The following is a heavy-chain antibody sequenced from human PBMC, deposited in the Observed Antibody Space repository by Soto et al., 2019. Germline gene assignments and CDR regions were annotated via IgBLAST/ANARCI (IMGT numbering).Heavy chain of an antibody. CDR3: ARHGGYCSGGSCQTYHPFDY. V-gene: IGHV4-59*08. CDR1: GGSISSYY. Sequence: SETLSLTCTVSGGSISSYYWSWIRQPPGKGLEWIGYIYYSGSTNYNPSLKSRVTISVDTSKNQFSLKLSSVTAADTAVYYCARHGGYCSGGSCQTYHPFDYWGQGTLVTVSS. CDR2: IYYSGST. J-gene: IGHJ4*02. D-gene: IGHD2-15*01.